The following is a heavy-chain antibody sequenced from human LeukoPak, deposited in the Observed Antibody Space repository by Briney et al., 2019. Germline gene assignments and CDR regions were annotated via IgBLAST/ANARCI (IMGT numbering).Heavy chain of an antibody. CDR2: INSDSGFT. V-gene: IGHV1-2*02. Sequence: ASVKVSCKASGYTFTGYYMNWVRQAPGQGLEWMGCINSDSGFTKYAQKFQGRVTMTRDTSITTVYMDLTRLTSDDTAVYYCARNFDMKGFDPWGQGTLVTVSS. CDR3: ARNFDMKGFDP. J-gene: IGHJ5*02. CDR1: GYTFTGYY. D-gene: IGHD3-9*01.